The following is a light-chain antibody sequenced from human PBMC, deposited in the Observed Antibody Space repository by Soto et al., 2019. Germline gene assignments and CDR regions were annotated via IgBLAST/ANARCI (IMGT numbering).Light chain of an antibody. CDR1: QSVLYSSNNKNY. V-gene: IGKV4-1*01. CDR3: MQGSHWPLT. J-gene: IGKJ4*01. Sequence: DIVMTQSPDSLAVSLGERATINCKSSQSVLYSSNNKNYLAWYQQKPGQPPKLLIYWASTRHSGVPDRFSGSGSGTDFALKISRVEAEDVGVYYCMQGSHWPLTFGGGTKVDI. CDR2: WAS.